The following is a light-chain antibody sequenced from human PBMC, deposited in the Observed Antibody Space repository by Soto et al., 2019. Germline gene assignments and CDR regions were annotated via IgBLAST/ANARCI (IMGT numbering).Light chain of an antibody. CDR3: QSYDSRLSESVV. Sequence: QPVLTQSPSASASLGASVKLTCTLSSGHSSYAIAWHQKQPGKGPRYLMDLNNDGSHTKGDGIPDRFSGSSSGADRFLIISSLQSEDEADYYCQSYDSRLSESVVFGGGTQLTVL. V-gene: IGLV4-69*01. CDR2: LNNDGSH. CDR1: SGHSSYA. J-gene: IGLJ2*01.